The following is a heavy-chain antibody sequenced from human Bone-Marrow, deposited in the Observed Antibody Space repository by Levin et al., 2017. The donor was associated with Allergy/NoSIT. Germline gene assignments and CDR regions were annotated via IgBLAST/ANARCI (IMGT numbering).Heavy chain of an antibody. D-gene: IGHD5-24*01. Sequence: SCAASGFSLDDYAMHWVRQAPGKGLEWVSGISWNSGSIAYVDSVKGRFTIPRDSAKNSGYLEMNSLKSEDSAFYYCARANQRWIQPYPTNLWGQGTLVSVSS. V-gene: IGHV3-9*01. J-gene: IGHJ4*02. CDR2: ISWNSGSI. CDR1: GFSLDDYA. CDR3: ARANQRWIQPYPTNL.